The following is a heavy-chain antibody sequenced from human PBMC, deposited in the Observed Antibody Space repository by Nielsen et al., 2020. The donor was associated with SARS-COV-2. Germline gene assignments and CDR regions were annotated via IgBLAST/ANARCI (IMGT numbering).Heavy chain of an antibody. CDR2: INHSGST. D-gene: IGHD6-13*01. Sequence: SETLSPTCAVYGGSFSGYYWSWIRQPPGKGLEWIGEINHSGSTNYNPSLKSRVTISVDTSKNQFSLKLSSVTAADTAVYYCARVPAAGIKPFDYWGQGTLVTVSS. CDR1: GGSFSGYY. V-gene: IGHV4-34*01. CDR3: ARVPAAGIKPFDY. J-gene: IGHJ4*02.